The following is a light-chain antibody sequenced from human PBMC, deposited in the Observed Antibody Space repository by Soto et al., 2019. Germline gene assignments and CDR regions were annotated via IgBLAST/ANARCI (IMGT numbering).Light chain of an antibody. CDR2: GAS. V-gene: IGKV3-15*01. Sequence: EIVMTQSPAPLSVSPGARATLSCRASQSVSSHLAWYQQTPVQAPRLLLYGASTMATGIPARFSGSGSGTEFALTISSLQYEDFAGYCCQQYNNWPPWTFGQGTKVEIK. J-gene: IGKJ1*01. CDR3: QQYNNWPPWT. CDR1: QSVSSH.